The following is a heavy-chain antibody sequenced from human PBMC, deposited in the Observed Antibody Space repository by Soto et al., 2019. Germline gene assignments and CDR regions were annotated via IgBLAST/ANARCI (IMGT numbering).Heavy chain of an antibody. V-gene: IGHV4-31*02. CDR3: ASLQYRKGY. Sequence: LCGGSISSGGYYWSWIRQHPGKGLEWIGYIYYSGSTYYNPSLKSRVTISVDTSKNQFSLKLSSVTAADTAVYYCASLQYRKGYWGQGTLVTVSS. J-gene: IGHJ4*02. CDR2: IYYSGST. D-gene: IGHD4-4*01. CDR1: GGSISSGGYY.